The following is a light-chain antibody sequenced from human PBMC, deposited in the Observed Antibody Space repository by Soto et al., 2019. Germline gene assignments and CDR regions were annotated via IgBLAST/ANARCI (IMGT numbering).Light chain of an antibody. CDR3: QQYNSYPWT. Sequence: DIQMTQSPSTLSASVGDRVTITCRASQSINSWLAWYQQKPGKAPKLLIYKASSLESGVPSRCSGSGSGTELTLTIGSLQHDDFARYYCQQYNSYPWTFGQGSKVEIK. V-gene: IGKV1-5*03. CDR1: QSINSW. CDR2: KAS. J-gene: IGKJ1*01.